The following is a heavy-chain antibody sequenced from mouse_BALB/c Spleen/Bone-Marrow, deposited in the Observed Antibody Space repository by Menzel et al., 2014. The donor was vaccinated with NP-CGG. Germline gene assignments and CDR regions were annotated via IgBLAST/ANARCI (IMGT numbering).Heavy chain of an antibody. Sequence: DVKLVESGGDLVRPGGSLKLSCAASGFTFSNYGMSWVRQTPDKRLEWVATISSGGSYTYYPDSVKGRFTISRDNAKNALYLQMSSLKSEDTAMYYCSRRGSTMITTGYAMDYWGQGTSVTVSS. V-gene: IGHV5-6*02. D-gene: IGHD2-4*01. CDR2: ISSGGSYT. CDR1: GFTFSNYG. CDR3: SRRGSTMITTGYAMDY. J-gene: IGHJ4*01.